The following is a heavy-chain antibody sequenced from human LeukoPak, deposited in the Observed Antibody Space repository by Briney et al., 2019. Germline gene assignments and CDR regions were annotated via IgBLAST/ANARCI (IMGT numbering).Heavy chain of an antibody. CDR1: GYTFTSYA. Sequence: GASVKVSCKASGYTFTSYAMNWVRQAPGQGLEWMGWINTKTGNPTYAQGLTGRFVFSLDTSVSTAYLQISSLKAEDTAVYYCFLWFGEFDPWGQGTLVTVSS. CDR2: INTKTGNP. CDR3: FLWFGEFDP. J-gene: IGHJ5*02. D-gene: IGHD3-10*01. V-gene: IGHV7-4-1*02.